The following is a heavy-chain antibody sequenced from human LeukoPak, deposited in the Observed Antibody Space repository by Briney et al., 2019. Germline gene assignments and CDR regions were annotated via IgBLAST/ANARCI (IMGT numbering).Heavy chain of an antibody. V-gene: IGHV3-21*01. CDR1: GFTFSSYS. CDR2: ISSSSSYI. J-gene: IGHJ4*02. Sequence: GGSLRLSCAASGFTFSSYSMNWVRQAPGKGLEWVSFISSSSSYIYYADSVKGRFTISRDNAKNSLYLQMNSLRAEDTAVYYCARESDTAMVFDYWGQGTLVTVSS. D-gene: IGHD5-18*01. CDR3: ARESDTAMVFDY.